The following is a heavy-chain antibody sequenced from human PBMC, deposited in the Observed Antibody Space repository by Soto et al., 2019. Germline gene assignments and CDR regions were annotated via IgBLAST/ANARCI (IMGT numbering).Heavy chain of an antibody. CDR1: GGSISSSNW. CDR2: IYHSGST. CDR3: ARDXVRGVITGPYYYYGMDV. V-gene: IGHV4-4*02. D-gene: IGHD3-10*01. J-gene: IGHJ6*02. Sequence: PSETLSLTCAVSGGSISSSNWWSWVRQPPGKGLEWIGEIYHSGSTNYNPSLKSRVTISVDKSKNQFSLKLSSVTAADTAVYYCARDXVRGVITGPYYYYGMDVWGQGTTVTVSS.